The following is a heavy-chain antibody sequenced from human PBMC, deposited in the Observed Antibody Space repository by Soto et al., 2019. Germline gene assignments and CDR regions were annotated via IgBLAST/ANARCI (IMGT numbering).Heavy chain of an antibody. CDR3: ATITKVVAATSRYFDL. Sequence: EVQLLESGGGLVQPGGSLRLSCAASGFTFSSYAMSWVRQAPGKGLEWVSAISGSGGSTYYADSVKGRFTISRDNSKNTLDLQMNSLRAEDTAVYYCATITKVVAATSRYFDLWGRGTLVTVSS. J-gene: IGHJ2*01. CDR2: ISGSGGST. D-gene: IGHD2-15*01. V-gene: IGHV3-23*01. CDR1: GFTFSSYA.